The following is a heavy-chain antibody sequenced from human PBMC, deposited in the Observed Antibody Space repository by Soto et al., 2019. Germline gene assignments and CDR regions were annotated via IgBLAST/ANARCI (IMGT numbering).Heavy chain of an antibody. CDR3: AKEFEKASMGYNFDF. Sequence: SLRLSCAASGFSFDDYAMHWVRQAPGKGLEWVAGLNWNSGVIGYADSVKGRFTISRDNAKKSLYLQMNSLRVEDTALYYCAKEFEKASMGYNFDFWGQGALVTVSS. V-gene: IGHV3-9*01. CDR2: LNWNSGVI. J-gene: IGHJ4*02. CDR1: GFSFDDYA. D-gene: IGHD5-12*01.